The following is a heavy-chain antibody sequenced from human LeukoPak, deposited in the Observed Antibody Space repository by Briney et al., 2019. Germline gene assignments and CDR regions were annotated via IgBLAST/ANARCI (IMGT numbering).Heavy chain of an antibody. CDR3: ASSIAARPVVYYYMDV. J-gene: IGHJ6*03. CDR2: IYYSGST. Sequence: KSSETLSLTCTVSGGSISSSGYYWGWIRQPPGKGLEWIGSIYYSGSTYYNPSLKSRVTISVDTSKNQFSLKLSSVTAADTAVYYCASSIAARPVVYYYMDVWGKGTTVTVSS. D-gene: IGHD6-6*01. CDR1: GGSISSSGYY. V-gene: IGHV4-39*01.